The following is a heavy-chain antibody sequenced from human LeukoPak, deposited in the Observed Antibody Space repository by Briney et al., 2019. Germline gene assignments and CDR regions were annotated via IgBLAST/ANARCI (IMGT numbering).Heavy chain of an antibody. CDR2: ISSSGGST. J-gene: IGHJ4*02. V-gene: IGHV3-23*01. CDR1: GFTFSSFA. Sequence: GGSRRLSCAVSGFTFSSFAMRWVRQAPGKGLEWVSAISSSGGSTYYADSVKGRFTISRDNSKSTLYLQMNSLRAEDTAVYYCAKNAHYSDSSGFDYWGQGTLVTVSS. D-gene: IGHD3-22*01. CDR3: AKNAHYSDSSGFDY.